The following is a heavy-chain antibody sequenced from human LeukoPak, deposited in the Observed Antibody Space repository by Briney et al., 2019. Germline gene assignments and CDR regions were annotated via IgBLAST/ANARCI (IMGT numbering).Heavy chain of an antibody. D-gene: IGHD1-1*01. CDR1: GFTFSSYA. Sequence: GGSLRLSCAASGFTFSSYAMSWVRQAPGKGLEWVSAISGSGGSTYYADSVRGRFTISRDHSTNTLYLQMNRLRAEDTAMYYCAKDGTRTRYNWFDSWGQGTLVTVS. CDR2: ISGSGGST. J-gene: IGHJ5*01. V-gene: IGHV3-23*01. CDR3: AKDGTRTRYNWFDS.